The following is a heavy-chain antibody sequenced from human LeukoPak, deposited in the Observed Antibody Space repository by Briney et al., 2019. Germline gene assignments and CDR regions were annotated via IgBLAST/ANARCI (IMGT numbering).Heavy chain of an antibody. D-gene: IGHD4-17*01. V-gene: IGHV4-34*01. J-gene: IGHJ4*02. CDR1: GGSFSGYY. CDR2: INHSGST. CDR3: ARGSGDYSY. Sequence: SETLSLTCAVYGGSFSGYYWSWIRQPPGKGLEWIGEINHSGSTNYNPSLKSRVTISVDTSKNQFSLKLSSVTAADTAVYYCARGSGDYSYWGQGTLVTVSS.